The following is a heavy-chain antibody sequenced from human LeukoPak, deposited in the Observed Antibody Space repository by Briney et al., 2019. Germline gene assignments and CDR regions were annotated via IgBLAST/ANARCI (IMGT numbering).Heavy chain of an antibody. V-gene: IGHV4-59*08. CDR1: GGSISSYY. Sequence: PSETLSLTCSVSGGSISSYYWSWIRQPPGRGLEWIGYIYYSGRTSYNPSLKSRVTISVDTSKNQFSLKLSSVAAADTAVYYCASGVCTNSVCLRGHYYYMDVWGKGTTVTVSS. D-gene: IGHD2-8*01. CDR3: ASGVCTNSVCLRGHYYYMDV. CDR2: IYYSGRT. J-gene: IGHJ6*03.